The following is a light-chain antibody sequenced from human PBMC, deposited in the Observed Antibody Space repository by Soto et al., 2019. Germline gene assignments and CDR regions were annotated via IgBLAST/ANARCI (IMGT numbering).Light chain of an antibody. Sequence: DIQMTQSPSSLSASVGDRVTITCQATQDISNHLNWYQQKPGKVPKFLIYDASNLGRGVPPRFSGSGSGTHFTLTISSLQPDDIATYYCQQHDNLPFTFGQGTKLEIK. CDR3: QQHDNLPFT. CDR1: QDISNH. CDR2: DAS. J-gene: IGKJ2*01. V-gene: IGKV1-33*01.